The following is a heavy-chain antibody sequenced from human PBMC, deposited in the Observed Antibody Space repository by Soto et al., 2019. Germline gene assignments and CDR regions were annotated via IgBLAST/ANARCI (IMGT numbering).Heavy chain of an antibody. Sequence: EVQLVETGGGLIQPGGSLSLSCAASGFTVSSNYMSWVRQAPGKGLEWVSVIYSGGSTYYADSVKGRFTISRDNSKNTLYLQMNSLRAEDTAVYYCARDRTRSSGWYYWGQGTLVTVSS. D-gene: IGHD6-19*01. CDR3: ARDRTRSSGWYY. CDR1: GFTVSSNY. CDR2: IYSGGST. J-gene: IGHJ4*02. V-gene: IGHV3-53*02.